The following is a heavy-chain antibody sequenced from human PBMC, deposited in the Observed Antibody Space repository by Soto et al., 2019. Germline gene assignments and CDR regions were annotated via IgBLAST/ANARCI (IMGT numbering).Heavy chain of an antibody. J-gene: IGHJ4*02. CDR2: IAYEGGNT. CDR1: GFTFSSYG. V-gene: IGHV3-30*03. Sequence: QVQLVESGGGVVQPGKSLRLSCAASGFTFSSYGMHLVREAPGKGLEWVAVIAYEGGNTYYADSVKGRFTISRDNSKSXXYLHMDSPRGEDTAVYHFARDSHSAVPAPDFPVDYWGQGTLVTVSS. D-gene: IGHD6-13*01. CDR3: ARDSHSAVPAPDFPVDY.